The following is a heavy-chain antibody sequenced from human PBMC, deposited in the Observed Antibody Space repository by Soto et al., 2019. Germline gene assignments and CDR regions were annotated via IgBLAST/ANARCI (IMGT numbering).Heavy chain of an antibody. Sequence: GGSLRLSCAVSGFTFSSYGMHWVRQAPGKGLEWVSVISYDGSNKYYADSVKGRFTISRDNSKNTLYLQMNSLRAEDTAVYYCAKDVSQYSSSWAWYFDYWGQGTLVTVSS. D-gene: IGHD6-13*01. J-gene: IGHJ4*02. CDR2: ISYDGSNK. CDR1: GFTFSSYG. CDR3: AKDVSQYSSSWAWYFDY. V-gene: IGHV3-30*18.